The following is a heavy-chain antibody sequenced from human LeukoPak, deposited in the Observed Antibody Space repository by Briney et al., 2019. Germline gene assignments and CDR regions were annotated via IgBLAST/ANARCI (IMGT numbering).Heavy chain of an antibody. Sequence: ASVKVSCKASGYTFTDYYIHWLRQAPGQGLEWMGYIKPTSGDSNYAQKFQDRVTMTRDTSISTAYLELSGLTSDDTAVYYCSTEDKYCTTTTCGDYWGQGTLVTVSS. V-gene: IGHV1-2*02. CDR2: IKPTSGDS. J-gene: IGHJ4*02. CDR3: STEDKYCTTTTCGDY. CDR1: GYTFTDYY. D-gene: IGHD2-2*01.